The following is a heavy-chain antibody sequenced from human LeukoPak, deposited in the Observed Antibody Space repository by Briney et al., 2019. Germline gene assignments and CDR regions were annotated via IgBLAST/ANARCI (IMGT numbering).Heavy chain of an antibody. V-gene: IGHV3-30*02. Sequence: GGSLRLSCAASGFTFSSYWMSWVRQAPGKGLEWVAFIRYDGSNKYYADSVKGRFTISRDNSKNTLYLQMNSLRVEDTAVYYCAKDLGTGGGDYFDYWGQGTPVTVSS. CDR2: IRYDGSNK. CDR1: GFTFSSYW. CDR3: AKDLGTGGGDYFDY. D-gene: IGHD3-16*01. J-gene: IGHJ4*02.